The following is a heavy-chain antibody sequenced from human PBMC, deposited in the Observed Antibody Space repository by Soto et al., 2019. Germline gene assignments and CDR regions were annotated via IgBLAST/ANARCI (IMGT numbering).Heavy chain of an antibody. CDR2: ISAYNGNT. V-gene: IGHV1-18*01. CDR3: ASPSFASPMYCSGGSCHLAY. D-gene: IGHD2-15*01. CDR1: GYTFTSYG. Sequence: QVQLVQSGAEVKKPGASVKVSCKASGYTFTSYGISWVRQAPGQGLEWMGWISAYNGNTNYAQKLQGRVTMTTDTSTSTAYMELRSLRSDDTAVYHCASPSFASPMYCSGGSCHLAYWGQGTLVTVSS. J-gene: IGHJ4*02.